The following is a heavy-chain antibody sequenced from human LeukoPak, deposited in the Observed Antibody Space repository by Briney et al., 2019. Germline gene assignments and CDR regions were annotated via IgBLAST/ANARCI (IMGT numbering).Heavy chain of an antibody. V-gene: IGHV3-66*01. CDR3: ARFIAAPYYFDY. CDR1: GFTVSTNS. J-gene: IGHJ4*02. CDR2: IYSDNT. D-gene: IGHD6-13*01. Sequence: GGSLRLSCTVSGFTVSTNSMSWVRQAPGKGLEWVSFIYSDNTHYSDSVKGRFTISRDNSKNTLYLQMNSLRAEDTAVYYCARFIAAPYYFDYWGRGTLVTVSS.